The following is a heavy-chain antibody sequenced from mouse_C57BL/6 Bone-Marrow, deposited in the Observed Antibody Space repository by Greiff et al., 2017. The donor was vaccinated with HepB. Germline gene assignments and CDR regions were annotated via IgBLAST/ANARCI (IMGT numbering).Heavy chain of an antibody. V-gene: IGHV1-82*01. J-gene: IGHJ3*01. D-gene: IGHD2-4*01. CDR2: IYPGDGDT. Sequence: QVHVKQSGPELVKPGASVKISCKASGYAFSSSWMNWVKQRPGKGLEWIGRIYPGDGDTNYNGKFKGKATLTADKTSSTAYMQLSSLTSEDSAVYFCAKGPYDYDWGQGTLVTVSA. CDR3: AKGPYDYD. CDR1: GYAFSSSW.